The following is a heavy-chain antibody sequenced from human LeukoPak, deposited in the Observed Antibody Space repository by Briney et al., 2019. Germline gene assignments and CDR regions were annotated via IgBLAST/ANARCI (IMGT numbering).Heavy chain of an antibody. Sequence: GGSLRLSCTASGFTFINYSMNWVRQAPGKGLEWVSSISSSSSYIYYADSVKGRFTISRDNAKNSLYLQMNSLRAEDTAVYYCARDRAMSNVLRYFDWLVYWGQGTLVTVSS. V-gene: IGHV3-21*01. J-gene: IGHJ4*02. CDR1: GFTFINYS. CDR3: ARDRAMSNVLRYFDWLVY. CDR2: ISSSSSYI. D-gene: IGHD3-9*01.